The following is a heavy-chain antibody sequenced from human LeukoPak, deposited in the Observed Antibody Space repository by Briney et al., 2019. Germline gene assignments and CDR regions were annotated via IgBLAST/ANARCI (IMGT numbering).Heavy chain of an antibody. V-gene: IGHV1-3*01. CDR2: ISAGNGNT. J-gene: IGHJ4*02. Sequence: ASVKVSCKASGYTFTSYAMHWVRQAPGQRLEWMGWISAGNGNTKYPQKFQGRVTITRDTSASTAYMELSSLRSEDTAVYYCARDGMGLRLYGGLDYWGQGTLVTVSS. D-gene: IGHD5-12*01. CDR3: ARDGMGLRLYGGLDY. CDR1: GYTFTSYA.